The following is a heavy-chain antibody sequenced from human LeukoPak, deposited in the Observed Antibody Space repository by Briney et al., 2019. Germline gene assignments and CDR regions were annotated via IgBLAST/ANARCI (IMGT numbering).Heavy chain of an antibody. D-gene: IGHD2-15*01. V-gene: IGHV3-53*01. Sequence: GGSLRLSCAASRFTVSSSYMYWVRQAPGKGLEWVSFFYRGDSTYYAESVRGRFTISRDNSKNTLYLLMNSLIPEDTAVYYCAREVVSSPSYFDSWGQGTLVTVSS. CDR3: AREVVSSPSYFDS. CDR2: FYRGDST. CDR1: RFTVSSSY. J-gene: IGHJ4*02.